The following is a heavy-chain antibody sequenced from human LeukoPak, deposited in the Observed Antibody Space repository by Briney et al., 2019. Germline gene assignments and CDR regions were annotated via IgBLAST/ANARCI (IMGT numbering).Heavy chain of an antibody. V-gene: IGHV1-69*13. CDR2: IIPIFGTA. D-gene: IGHD3-10*01. CDR1: GGTFSSYA. Sequence: ASVKVSCKASGGTFSSYAISWVRQAPGQGLEWMGGIIPIFGTANYAQKFQGRVTITADESTSTAYMELSSLRSEDTAVYYCARLAGSGSYLLSWFDPWGQGTLVTVSS. CDR3: ARLAGSGSYLLSWFDP. J-gene: IGHJ5*02.